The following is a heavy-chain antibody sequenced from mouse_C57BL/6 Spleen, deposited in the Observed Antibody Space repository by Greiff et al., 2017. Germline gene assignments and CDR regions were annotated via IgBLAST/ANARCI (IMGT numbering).Heavy chain of an antibody. D-gene: IGHD1-1*01. Sequence: QVQLQQSGAELARPGASVKMSCKASGYTFTSYTMNWVKQRPGQGLEWIGYIKPSSGYTKYNQKFKDKATLTADKASCPAYMQLSSLTSADSAVYYCATPYGSSLYYYAMDYWGQGTSVTVSA. CDR3: ATPYGSSLYYYAMDY. V-gene: IGHV1-4*01. CDR2: IKPSSGYT. CDR1: GYTFTSYT. J-gene: IGHJ4*01.